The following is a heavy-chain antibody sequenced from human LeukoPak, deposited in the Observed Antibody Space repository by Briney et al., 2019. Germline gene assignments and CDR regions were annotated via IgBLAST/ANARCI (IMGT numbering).Heavy chain of an antibody. V-gene: IGHV3-48*03. D-gene: IGHD3-10*01. CDR3: ARDGGSGILD. J-gene: IGHJ4*02. Sequence: GGSLRLSCAASGFTFSIYWMSWVRQAPGKGLEWVSYISSNGSPIFYADSVKGRFTISRDNAKNSLSLLMNSLRAEDTAVYYCARDGGSGILDWGQGTLVTVSS. CDR1: GFTFSIYW. CDR2: ISSNGSPI.